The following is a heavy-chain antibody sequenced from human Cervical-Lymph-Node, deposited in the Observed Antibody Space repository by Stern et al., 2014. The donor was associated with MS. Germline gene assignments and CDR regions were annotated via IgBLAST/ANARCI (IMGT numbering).Heavy chain of an antibody. CDR3: AREIHPAIAFDI. CDR1: GYTFTDYY. J-gene: IGHJ3*02. Sequence: QVQLVQSGAEMKRPGTSMKVSCKASGYTFTDYYMHWARQAPGQGLQWMGRINPKTGGTNYTEAFQGRVTMARDTSSSTGYMVLSSLRSDDTAVYYCAREIHPAIAFDIWGQGTVVTVSS. CDR2: INPKTGGT. V-gene: IGHV1-2*06. D-gene: IGHD2-2*01.